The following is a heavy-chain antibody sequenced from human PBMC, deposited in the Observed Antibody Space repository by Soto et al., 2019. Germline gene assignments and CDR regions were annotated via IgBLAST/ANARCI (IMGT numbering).Heavy chain of an antibody. CDR2: IYHSGST. D-gene: IGHD1-20*01. CDR3: ARVRGITGTSGMDV. V-gene: IGHV4-38-2*01. CDR1: GYSISSGYY. J-gene: IGHJ6*02. Sequence: SETLSLTCAVSGYSISSGYYWGWIRQPPGKGLEWIGSIYHSGSTYYNPSLKSRVTISVDTSKNQFSLKLSSVTAADTAVYYCARVRGITGTSGMDVWGQGTMVTVS.